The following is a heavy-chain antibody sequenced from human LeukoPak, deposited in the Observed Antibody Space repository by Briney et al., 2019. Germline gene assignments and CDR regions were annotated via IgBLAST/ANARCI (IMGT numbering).Heavy chain of an antibody. Sequence: ASVKVSCKASGYTFSNYDINWVRQATGQGLEWMGWMNPNSGNTGYAQKFQGRVTMTRDTSISTAYMELSGLRSDDTAVYYCAREDYYGSGSFSNWFDPWGQGTLVIVSS. V-gene: IGHV1-8*01. J-gene: IGHJ5*02. CDR3: AREDYYGSGSFSNWFDP. CDR2: MNPNSGNT. CDR1: GYTFSNYD. D-gene: IGHD3-10*01.